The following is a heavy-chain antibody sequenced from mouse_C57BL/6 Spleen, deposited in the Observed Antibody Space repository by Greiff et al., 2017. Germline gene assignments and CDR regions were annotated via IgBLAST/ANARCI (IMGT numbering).Heavy chain of an antibody. J-gene: IGHJ4*01. CDR3: ARGGNYEMDY. CDR1: GYTFTSYW. CDR2: IYPSDSET. D-gene: IGHD2-1*01. V-gene: IGHV1-61*01. Sequence: QVQLQQPGAELVRPGSSVKLSCKASGYTFTSYWMDWVKQRPGQGLEWIGNIYPSDSETHYNQKFKDKATLTVDKSSSTAYMQLSSLTSEDSAVYYWARGGNYEMDYWGQGTSVTVSS.